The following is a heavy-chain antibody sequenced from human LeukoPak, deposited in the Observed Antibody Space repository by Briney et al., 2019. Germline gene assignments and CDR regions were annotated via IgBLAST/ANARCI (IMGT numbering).Heavy chain of an antibody. CDR2: ISGSGGST. D-gene: IGHD2-15*01. J-gene: IGHJ3*02. CDR1: GFTFSSYA. CDR3: AKGPGLIVVVVAAADAFDI. V-gene: IGHV3-23*01. Sequence: PGGSLRLSCAASGFTFSSYAMSWVRQAPAKGLEWVSAISGSGGSTYYADSVKGRFTISRDNSKNTLYLQMNSLRAEDTAVYYCAKGPGLIVVVVAAADAFDIWGQGTMVTVSS.